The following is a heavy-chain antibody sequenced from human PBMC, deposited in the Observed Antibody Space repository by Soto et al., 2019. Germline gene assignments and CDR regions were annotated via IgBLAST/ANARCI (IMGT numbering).Heavy chain of an antibody. Sequence: GGSLRLSCAASGFTFSSYWMHWFRQAPGKGLMWVSRINSGGGTTTYADSVKGRFTISRDNAKNTLYLQMNGLRAEDTALYYCARWFTYGNFDYLDYWGQGTQVTVSS. V-gene: IGHV3-74*01. CDR2: INSGGGTT. J-gene: IGHJ4*02. CDR1: GFTFSSYW. CDR3: ARWFTYGNFDYLDY. D-gene: IGHD3-10*01.